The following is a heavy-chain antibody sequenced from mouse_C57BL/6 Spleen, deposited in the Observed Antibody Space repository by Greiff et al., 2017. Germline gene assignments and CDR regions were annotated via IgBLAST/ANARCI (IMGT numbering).Heavy chain of an antibody. CDR2: INPSTGGT. J-gene: IGHJ3*01. Sequence: VQLQQSGPELVKPGASVKISCKASGYSFTGYYMNWVKQSPEKSLEWIGEINPSTGGTTYNQKFKAKATLTVDKSSSTAYMQLKSLTSEDSAVYYCARNYDYDGKASAWFAYWGQGTLVTVSA. CDR3: ARNYDYDGKASAWFAY. D-gene: IGHD2-4*01. CDR1: GYSFTGYY. V-gene: IGHV1-42*01.